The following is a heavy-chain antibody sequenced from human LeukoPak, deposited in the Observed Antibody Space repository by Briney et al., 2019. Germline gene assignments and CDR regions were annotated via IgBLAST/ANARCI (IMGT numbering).Heavy chain of an antibody. J-gene: IGHJ4*02. Sequence: SETLSLTCTVSGGSISSYWWIWIRQPPGKGLEWIGNIYYSGSTKYNPSLKSRVTISVDMSKNQFSLKLTSVTAADTAVYYCARGWLSGWYSGYWGQGTLVTVSS. CDR1: GGSISSYW. V-gene: IGHV4-59*01. D-gene: IGHD6-19*01. CDR3: ARGWLSGWYSGY. CDR2: IYYSGST.